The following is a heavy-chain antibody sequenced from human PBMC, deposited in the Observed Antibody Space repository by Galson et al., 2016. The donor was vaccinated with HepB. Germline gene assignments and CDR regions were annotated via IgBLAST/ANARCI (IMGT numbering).Heavy chain of an antibody. CDR2: IYHSGTT. CDR1: GASIGGRPC. CDR3: ARSSGDTFYYVSGGSQRPYYFHY. J-gene: IGHJ4*02. Sequence: SETLSLTCAVSGASIGGRPCWTWVRQPPGRGLEWIGEIYHSGTTNFNPSLKSRVTISLDDSKNHFSRNLTSMTAADTAVYYCARSSGDTFYYVSGGSQRPYYFHYWGPGTLVTVSS. V-gene: IGHV4-4*02. D-gene: IGHD3-22*01.